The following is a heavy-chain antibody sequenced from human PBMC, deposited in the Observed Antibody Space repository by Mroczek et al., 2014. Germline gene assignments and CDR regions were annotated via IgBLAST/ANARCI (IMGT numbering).Heavy chain of an antibody. D-gene: IGHD6-6*01. V-gene: IGHV1-69*12. CDR3: ATQPESIAARPPYIEPEYYYYMDV. Sequence: QVQLVQSGAEVKKPGSSVKVSCKASGGTFSSYAISWVRQAPGQGLEWMGGIIPIFGTANYAQKFQGRVTITADESTSTAYMELSSLRSEDTAVYYCATQPESIAARPPYIEPEYYYYMDVWGKGTTVTVS. CDR2: IIPIFGTA. CDR1: GGTFSSYA. J-gene: IGHJ6*03.